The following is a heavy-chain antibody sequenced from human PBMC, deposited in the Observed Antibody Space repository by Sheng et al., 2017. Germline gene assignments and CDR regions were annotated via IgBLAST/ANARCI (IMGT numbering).Heavy chain of an antibody. D-gene: IGHD4-17*01. CDR1: GGSFSGYY. V-gene: IGHV4-34*01. Sequence: QVQLQQWGAGLLKPSETLSLTCAVYGGSFSGYYWSWIRQPPGKGLEWIGEINHSGSTNYNYKSSLKRRVTISVETSKNQFSLRLSSVTAADTAVYYCARAPPYGDYGLRRFYYSGMDVWGQGTTVIVSS. CDR3: ARAPPYGDYGLRRFYYSGMDV. J-gene: IGHJ6*02. CDR2: INHSGST.